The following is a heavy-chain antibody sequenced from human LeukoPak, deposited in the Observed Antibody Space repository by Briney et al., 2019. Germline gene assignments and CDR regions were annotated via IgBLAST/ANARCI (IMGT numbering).Heavy chain of an antibody. V-gene: IGHV3-11*06. CDR1: GFTFSDYY. J-gene: IGHJ4*02. CDR3: ARSNDFWSGYYYYFDY. Sequence: GGSLRLSCAASGFTFSDYYMSWIRQAPGKGLEWVPYISSSSSYTSYADSVKGRFTISRDNAKNSLYLQMNSLRAEDTAVYYCARSNDFWSGYYYYFDYWGQGTLVTVSS. CDR2: ISSSSSYT. D-gene: IGHD3-3*01.